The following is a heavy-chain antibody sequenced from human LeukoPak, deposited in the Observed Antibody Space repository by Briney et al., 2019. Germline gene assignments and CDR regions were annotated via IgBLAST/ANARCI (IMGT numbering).Heavy chain of an antibody. Sequence: SETLSLTCAVYDGSFSTYYWRWIRQPPGKGLEWIGEINHSGSTNCNPSLKSRVTISEDTSKNQFSLKLSSVTAADTAVYYCARIDYVWGSYRSFDYWGQGTLVTVSS. CDR3: ARIDYVWGSYRSFDY. CDR2: INHSGST. D-gene: IGHD3-16*02. V-gene: IGHV4-34*01. J-gene: IGHJ4*02. CDR1: DGSFSTYY.